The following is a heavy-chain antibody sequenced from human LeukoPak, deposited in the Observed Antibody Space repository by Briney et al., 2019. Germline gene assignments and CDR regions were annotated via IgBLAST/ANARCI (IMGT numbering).Heavy chain of an antibody. V-gene: IGHV3-23*01. CDR1: GFTFSRYS. J-gene: IGHJ4*02. CDR2: FSASGGST. CDR3: AKAPTATVVFFES. D-gene: IGHD4-23*01. Sequence: GGSLRLSCAASGFTFSRYSMNWVRQAPGKGLEWVSSFSASGGSTYYADSVKGRFTISRDNSKNIMFLQMNSLRAEDTAIYYCAKAPTATVVFFESWGQGSLVTVSS.